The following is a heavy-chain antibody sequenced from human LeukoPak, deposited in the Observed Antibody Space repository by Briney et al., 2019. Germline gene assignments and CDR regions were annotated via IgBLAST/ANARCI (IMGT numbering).Heavy chain of an antibody. D-gene: IGHD1-26*01. Sequence: SETLSLTCAVYGGSLSGDYWTWIREPPGKGRGWIGEINHCRSTSYHPSLKPRRTVSVYAYKNQFSLKLSSGTAADTAVYFCASGSSGSYQYYFDYWGQGTLVTVSS. CDR1: GGSLSGDY. V-gene: IGHV4-34*01. J-gene: IGHJ4*02. CDR3: ASGSSGSYQYYFDY. CDR2: INHCRST.